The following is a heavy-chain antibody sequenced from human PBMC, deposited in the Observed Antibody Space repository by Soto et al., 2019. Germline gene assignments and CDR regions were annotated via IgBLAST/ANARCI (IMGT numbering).Heavy chain of an antibody. CDR2: IVVGSGNT. CDR3: AALRFLEWQTYYYYGMDV. D-gene: IGHD3-3*01. Sequence: ASVKVSCKASGFTFTSSAVQWVGQAGGQRREWVGWIVVGSGNTNYAQKFQERVTITRDMSTSTAYMELSSLRSEDTAVYYCAALRFLEWQTYYYYGMDVWGQGTTVTVSS. V-gene: IGHV1-58*01. J-gene: IGHJ6*02. CDR1: GFTFTSSA.